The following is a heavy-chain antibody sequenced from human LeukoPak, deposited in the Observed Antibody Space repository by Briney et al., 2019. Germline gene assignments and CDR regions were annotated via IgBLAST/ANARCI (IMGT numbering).Heavy chain of an antibody. CDR1: GFTFSDHY. D-gene: IGHD3-22*01. J-gene: IGHJ4*02. V-gene: IGHV3-11*01. Sequence: GGSLRLSCGASGFTFSDHYISWIRQVPGAGLEWISYITSSGSTIYYADSVKGRFTISRDNAKNSLYLQMNSLRAEDTAVYYCARGAGRTYYYDSSGYYYWGLGALVTVSA. CDR3: ARGAGRTYYYDSSGYYY. CDR2: ITSSGSTI.